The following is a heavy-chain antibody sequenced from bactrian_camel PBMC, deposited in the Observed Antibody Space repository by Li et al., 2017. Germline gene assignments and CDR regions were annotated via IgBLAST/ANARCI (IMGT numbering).Heavy chain of an antibody. J-gene: IGHJ4*01. CDR3: AAGKNYALSLDRGRFEY. V-gene: IGHV3S35*01. D-gene: IGHD5*01. CDR1: GFTFTSYA. Sequence: VQMVESGGGSVEAGGSLTLACAASGFTFTSYAMSWVRQAPGNECALVSYISRDDMTYYTNSVKGRFTISQGNSKNTVTLQMNSLKPEDTGVYYCAAGKNYALSLDRGRFEYWGQGTQVTVS. CDR2: ISRDDMT.